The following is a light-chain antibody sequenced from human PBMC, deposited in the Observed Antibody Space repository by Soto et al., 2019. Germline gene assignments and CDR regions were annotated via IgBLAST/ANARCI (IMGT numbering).Light chain of an antibody. J-gene: IGLJ1*01. Sequence: LTQPRSVSGSPGQSVTFSCTGTSSDVGGYNYVSWYQQHPGKAPKLMIYDVSKRPSGVPDRFSGSKSGNTASLTISGLQAEDEADYYCCSYAGSYTYVFGTGTKVTVL. CDR1: SSDVGGYNY. CDR3: CSYAGSYTYV. V-gene: IGLV2-11*01. CDR2: DVS.